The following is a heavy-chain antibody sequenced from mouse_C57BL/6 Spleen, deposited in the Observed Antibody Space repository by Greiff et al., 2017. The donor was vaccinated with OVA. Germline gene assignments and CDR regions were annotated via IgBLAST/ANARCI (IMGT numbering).Heavy chain of an antibody. CDR1: GFSLSNSGMG. Sequence: QVTLKEPGPGILQSSQSLSLSCSFSGFSLSNSGMGVRWLRHPSGMGLEWLVPIYWDDDKRYNPSLKSRLPISNDTSRHQVVLKITSVDTAETATYYGARREDGSTGFAYWGQGTLVTVSA. CDR3: ARREDGSTGFAY. CDR2: IYWDDDK. V-gene: IGHV8-12*01. J-gene: IGHJ3*01. D-gene: IGHD2-3*01.